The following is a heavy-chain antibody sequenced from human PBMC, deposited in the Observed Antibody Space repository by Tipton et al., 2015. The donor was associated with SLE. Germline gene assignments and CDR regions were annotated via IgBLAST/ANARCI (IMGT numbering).Heavy chain of an antibody. CDR3: AKDRYSGSFYYFDD. V-gene: IGHV3-9*01. Sequence: SLRLSCAASGFTFSSYGMHWVRQAPGKGLEWVSGISWHSGNIGYADSVKGRFTISRDNAKNSLYLQMDSLRTDDTALYYCAKDRYSGSFYYFDDWGQGTLVTVSS. D-gene: IGHD1-26*01. CDR2: ISWHSGNI. J-gene: IGHJ4*02. CDR1: GFTFSSYG.